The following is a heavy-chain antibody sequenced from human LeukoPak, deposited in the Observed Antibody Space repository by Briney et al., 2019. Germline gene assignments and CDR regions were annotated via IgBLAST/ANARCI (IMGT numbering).Heavy chain of an antibody. CDR2: INSDGSST. CDR3: ARGRYYGMDV. J-gene: IGHJ6*02. Sequence: VWVSGINSDGSSTTYADSVKGRFTISRDNAKNTLYLQMNNLRAEDTAVYYCARGRYYGMDVWGQGTTVTVSS. V-gene: IGHV3-74*03.